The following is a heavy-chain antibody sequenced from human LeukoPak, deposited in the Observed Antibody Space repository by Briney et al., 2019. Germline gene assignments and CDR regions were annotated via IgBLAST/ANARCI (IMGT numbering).Heavy chain of an antibody. V-gene: IGHV4-4*07. Sequence: SETLSLTCTVSGGSISSYYWSWIRQPAGKGLEWIGRIYTSGSTNYNPSLKSRVTMSVDTSKNQFSLKLSSVTAADTAVYYCARRSPPLLRTPLGGYYYYYMDVWGKGTTVTVSS. CDR3: ARRSPPLLRTPLGGYYYYYMDV. D-gene: IGHD3-16*01. CDR1: GGSISSYY. CDR2: IYTSGST. J-gene: IGHJ6*03.